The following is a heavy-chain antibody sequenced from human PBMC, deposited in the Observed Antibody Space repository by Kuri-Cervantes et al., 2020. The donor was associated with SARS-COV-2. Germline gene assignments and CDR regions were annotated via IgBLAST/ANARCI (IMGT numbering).Heavy chain of an antibody. Sequence: GSLRLSCTVSGGSISSYYWSWIRQPAGKGLEWIGRIYTSGSTNYNPSLKSRVTISVDTSKNQFSLKLSSVTAADTAVYYCARDQFSGTYFLARWFDPWCQGTLVTVSS. CDR1: GGSISSYY. J-gene: IGHJ5*02. CDR3: ARDQFSGTYFLARWFDP. CDR2: IYTSGST. V-gene: IGHV4-4*07. D-gene: IGHD1-26*01.